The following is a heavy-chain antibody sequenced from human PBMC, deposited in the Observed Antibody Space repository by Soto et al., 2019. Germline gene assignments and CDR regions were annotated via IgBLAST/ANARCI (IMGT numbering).Heavy chain of an antibody. V-gene: IGHV4-30-2*01. CDR1: GGSISSGGSS. Sequence: QLQLQESGSGLVKPSQTLSLTCAVSGGSISSGGSSWSWIRQPPGKGLEWIGYSYHSGSTYYNPSLKSRVTISVDRSKNQFSLKLSSVTAADTAVYYCARVPGPWGQGTLVTVSS. CDR3: ARVPGP. J-gene: IGHJ5*02. CDR2: SYHSGST.